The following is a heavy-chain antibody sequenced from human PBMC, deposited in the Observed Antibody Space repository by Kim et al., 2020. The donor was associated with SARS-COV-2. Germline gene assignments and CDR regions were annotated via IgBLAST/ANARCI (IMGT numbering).Heavy chain of an antibody. CDR1: GGSFTGFY. D-gene: IGHD6-13*01. J-gene: IGHJ4*02. CDR2: ISHSGST. CDR3: ARDSSPFRWYL. V-gene: IGHV4-59*01. Sequence: SETLSLTCTVSGGSFTGFYWGWIRQTPGESREWIGHISHSGSTTYNPSLQSRVTISLDTSKNQFSLQLRSLTAEDTAVYFCARDSSPFRWYLWGQGTLFTVSS.